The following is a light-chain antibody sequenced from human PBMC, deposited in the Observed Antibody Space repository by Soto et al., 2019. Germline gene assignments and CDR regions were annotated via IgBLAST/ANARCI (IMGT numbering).Light chain of an antibody. J-gene: IGKJ5*01. CDR3: QQRSNWPFT. CDR1: QSVSSSY. Sequence: EIVFTQSPGTLSLSPGERATLACSASQSVSSSYLAWYQQKPGQAPRLLIYGASSRATGIPDRFSGSGSGTDFTLTISRLEPEDFAVYYCQQRSNWPFTFGQGTRLEIK. CDR2: GAS. V-gene: IGKV3D-20*02.